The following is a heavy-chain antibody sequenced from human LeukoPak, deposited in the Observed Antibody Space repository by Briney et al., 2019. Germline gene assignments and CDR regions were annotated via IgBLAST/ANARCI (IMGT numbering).Heavy chain of an antibody. CDR3: AREESSSSSWFDP. CDR2: IIPIFGTA. CDR1: GGTFSSYA. D-gene: IGHD6-6*01. J-gene: IGHJ5*02. V-gene: IGHV1-69*05. Sequence: GASVKVSCKASGGTFSSYAISWVRQAPGQGLEWMGGIIPIFGTANYAQKFQGRVTITTDESTSTAYMELSSLRSEDTAVYYCAREESSSSSWFDPWGQGTLVTVSS.